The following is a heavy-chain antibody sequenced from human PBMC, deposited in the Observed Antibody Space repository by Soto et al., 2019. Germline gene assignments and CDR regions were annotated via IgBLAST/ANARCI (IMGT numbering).Heavy chain of an antibody. J-gene: IGHJ4*02. Sequence: EVQLLESGGDLIQPGGSLRLSCAASGFTFSSYAMSWVRQAPGKGLGWVSAISSSGGSTFYADSVKGRFTISRDNSRNPLYLQMNSLRAADTAIYYCAKYQPMTQPRPYFDYWGQGTLVTVSS. V-gene: IGHV3-23*01. D-gene: IGHD3-22*01. CDR2: ISSSGGST. CDR3: AKYQPMTQPRPYFDY. CDR1: GFTFSSYA.